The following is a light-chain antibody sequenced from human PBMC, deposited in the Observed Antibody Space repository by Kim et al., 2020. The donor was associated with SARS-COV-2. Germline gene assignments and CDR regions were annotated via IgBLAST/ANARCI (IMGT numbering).Light chain of an antibody. J-gene: IGKJ2*01. CDR1: QSVLYSSTNKNY. CDR3: QQYYSTPYT. V-gene: IGKV4-1*01. Sequence: ATINCKSSQSVLYSSTNKNYLAWYQQKSGQPPKLLIYWASTRESGVPDRFSGSGSGTDFTLTISSLQAEDVAVYYCQQYYSTPYTFGQGTKLEI. CDR2: WAS.